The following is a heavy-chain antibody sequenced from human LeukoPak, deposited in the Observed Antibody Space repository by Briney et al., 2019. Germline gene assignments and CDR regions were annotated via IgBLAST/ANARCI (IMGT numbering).Heavy chain of an antibody. D-gene: IGHD2-15*01. CDR1: GGSIGSSSYY. J-gene: IGHJ4*02. CDR2: IYHSGST. V-gene: IGHV4-39*07. CDR3: ARVESKEMLLQTYYFDY. Sequence: PSETLSLTCSVSGGSIGSSSYYWGWIRQPRGKGLEWIGSIYHSGSTYYNPSLKSRVTISVDTSKNQFSLKLSSVTAADTAVYYCARVESKEMLLQTYYFDYWGQGTLVTVSS.